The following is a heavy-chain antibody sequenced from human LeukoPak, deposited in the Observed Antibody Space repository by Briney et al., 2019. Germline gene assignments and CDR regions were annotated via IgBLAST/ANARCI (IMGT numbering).Heavy chain of an antibody. J-gene: IGHJ4*02. CDR3: AREVTTGHYYFDY. CDR2: ISYDGSNK. D-gene: IGHD1-14*01. Sequence: GGSLRLSCAASGFTFSSYGMHWVRQAPGKGLEWVAVISYDGSNKYYADSVKGRFTISRDNSKNTLYLQVNSLRAEDTAVYYCAREVTTGHYYFDYWGQGTLVTVSS. V-gene: IGHV3-30*03. CDR1: GFTFSSYG.